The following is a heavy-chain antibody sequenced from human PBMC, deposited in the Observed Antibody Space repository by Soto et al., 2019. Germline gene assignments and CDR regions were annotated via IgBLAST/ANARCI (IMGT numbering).Heavy chain of an antibody. CDR1: AFAFTSFA. CDR3: AKDGTFSGNYYFDQ. Sequence: GGSLRLSCPASAFAFTSFAISWVRQAPGMGLEWVSGVSGSGLSQYYADSVKGRFTISRDNSNNTVYLQMNSLRAEDTAIYYCAKDGTFSGNYYFDQWVPGTLVTVSS. J-gene: IGHJ4*02. V-gene: IGHV3-23*01. CDR2: VSGSGLSQ. D-gene: IGHD1-26*01.